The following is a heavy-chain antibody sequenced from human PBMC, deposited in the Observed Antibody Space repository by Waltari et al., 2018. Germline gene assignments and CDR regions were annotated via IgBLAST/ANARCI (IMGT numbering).Heavy chain of an antibody. D-gene: IGHD4-4*01. CDR1: GSIIISYG. J-gene: IGHJ5*02. CDR2: IGTYNSNT. CDR3: ARGPSNYNWFDP. Sequence: QIQLVPSGAEVKKHGASVKVTCKVSGSIIISYGVNWVRKAPGQGLEWMGWIGTYNSNTNYARNLQGRVTMTRDTSTSTAYMELRSLKSDDTAVYYCARGPSNYNWFDPWGQGTLVTVSS. V-gene: IGHV1-18*01.